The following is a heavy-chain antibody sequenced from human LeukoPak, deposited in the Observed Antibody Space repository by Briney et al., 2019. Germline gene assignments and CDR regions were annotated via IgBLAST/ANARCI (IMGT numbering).Heavy chain of an antibody. J-gene: IGHJ6*02. V-gene: IGHV1-46*01. CDR2: INPIGGTT. Sequence: AASVKVSCKASGYTLTSYYIHWVRQAPGQGLEWMGIINPIGGTTDYAQKFQGRVTMTRNTSISTAYMELSSLRSEDTAVYYCARGYGYSYGYDYYYGMDVWGQGTTVTVSS. D-gene: IGHD5-18*01. CDR1: GYTLTSYY. CDR3: ARGYGYSYGYDYYYGMDV.